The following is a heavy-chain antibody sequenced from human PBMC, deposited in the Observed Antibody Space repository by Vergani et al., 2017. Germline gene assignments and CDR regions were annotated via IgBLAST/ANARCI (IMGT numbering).Heavy chain of an antibody. Sequence: QVQLVESGGGVVQPGRSLRLSCAASGFTFSSYAMHWVRQAPGKGLEWVAVISYDGSNKYYADSVKGRFTISRDNSKNKLYLQMNSLRAEDTAVYDCAYYYGSGSSPEYYDYDYGMDVWGQGTTVTVSS. CDR3: AYYYGSGSSPEYYDYDYGMDV. D-gene: IGHD3-10*01. CDR2: ISYDGSNK. J-gene: IGHJ6*02. V-gene: IGHV3-30-3*01. CDR1: GFTFSSYA.